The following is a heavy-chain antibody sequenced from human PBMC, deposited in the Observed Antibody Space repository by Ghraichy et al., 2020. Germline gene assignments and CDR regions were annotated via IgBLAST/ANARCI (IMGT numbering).Heavy chain of an antibody. CDR2: ISSSSSYI. CDR3: AREWGAAAFWNAFDI. D-gene: IGHD6-13*01. J-gene: IGHJ3*02. Sequence: GGSLRLSCAASGFTFSSYSMNWVRQAPGKGLEWVSSISSSSSYIYYADSVKGRFTISRDNAKNSLYLQMNSLRAEDTAVYYCAREWGAAAFWNAFDIWGPGTMVTVSS. CDR1: GFTFSSYS. V-gene: IGHV3-21*01.